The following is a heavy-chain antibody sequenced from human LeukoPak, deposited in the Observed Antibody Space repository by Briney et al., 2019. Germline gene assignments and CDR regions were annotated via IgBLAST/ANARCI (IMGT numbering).Heavy chain of an antibody. CDR2: MNPNSGNT. CDR3: ARELRYFDWLFSLGDTKNWFDP. J-gene: IGHJ5*02. CDR1: GYTFTSYD. Sequence: EASVKVSCKASGYTFTSYDINWVRQATGQGLEWMGWMNPNSGNTGYAQKFQGRVTMTRNTSISTAYMELSSLRSEDTAVYYCARELRYFDWLFSLGDTKNWFDPWGRGTLVTVSS. D-gene: IGHD3-9*01. V-gene: IGHV1-8*01.